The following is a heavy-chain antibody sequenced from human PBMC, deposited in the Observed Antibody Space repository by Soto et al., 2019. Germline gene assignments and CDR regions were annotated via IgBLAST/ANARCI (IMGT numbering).Heavy chain of an antibody. CDR2: ISAYNDNT. D-gene: IGHD2-15*01. CDR3: ARVLGYCSGGSCYGYYFDY. CDR1: GYTFNSYG. Sequence: ASVKVSCKASGYTFNSYGISWVRQAPGQGLEWMGWISAYNDNTNYAQKLQGRVTMTTDTSTSTAYMELRSLRSDDTAVYYCARVLGYCSGGSCYGYYFDYWGQGTLVTVS. V-gene: IGHV1-18*01. J-gene: IGHJ4*02.